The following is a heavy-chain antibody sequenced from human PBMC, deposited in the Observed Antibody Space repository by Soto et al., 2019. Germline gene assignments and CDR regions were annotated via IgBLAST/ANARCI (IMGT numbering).Heavy chain of an antibody. D-gene: IGHD3-10*01. CDR2: ISAYNGNT. CDR1: GYTFTSYG. Sequence: ASVKVSCKASGYTFTSYGISWVRQAPGQGLEWMGWISAYNGNTNYAQKLQGRVTMTTDTSTSTAYMELRSLRSDDTAVYYCARERQGWFGELFTYYYYYGMDVWGQGNTVTVSS. J-gene: IGHJ6*02. V-gene: IGHV1-18*04. CDR3: ARERQGWFGELFTYYYYYGMDV.